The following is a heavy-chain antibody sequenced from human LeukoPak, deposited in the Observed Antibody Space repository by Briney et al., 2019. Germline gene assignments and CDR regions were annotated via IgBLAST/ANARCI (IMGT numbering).Heavy chain of an antibody. Sequence: ASVKVSCKASGYTFTSYGISWVRQAPGQGLEWMGWISAYNGNTNYAQKFQGRVTITTDESTSTAYMELSSLRSEDTAVYYCARAQLAYCGGDCSPGAFDIWGQGTMVTVSS. V-gene: IGHV1-18*01. CDR2: ISAYNGNT. D-gene: IGHD2-21*01. CDR1: GYTFTSYG. CDR3: ARAQLAYCGGDCSPGAFDI. J-gene: IGHJ3*02.